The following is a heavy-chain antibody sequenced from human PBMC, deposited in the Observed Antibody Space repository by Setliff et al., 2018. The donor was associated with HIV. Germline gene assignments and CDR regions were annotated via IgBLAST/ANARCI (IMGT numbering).Heavy chain of an antibody. CDR1: GYSFADYA. D-gene: IGHD3-3*01. CDR3: ARGGTHYDFWSGYRLGYFDL. J-gene: IGHJ2*01. Sequence: ASVKVSCKASGYSFADYAMNWARQAPRQGLEWMGYINTNTGNPTYAQGFTGRFVFSFDTSVTTAYLQITGLRTEDTAVYFCARGGTHYDFWSGYRLGYFDLWGRGTLVTVSS. CDR2: INTNTGNP. V-gene: IGHV7-4-1*02.